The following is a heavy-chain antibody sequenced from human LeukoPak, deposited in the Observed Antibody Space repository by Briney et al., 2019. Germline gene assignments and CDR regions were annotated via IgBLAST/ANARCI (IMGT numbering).Heavy chain of an antibody. CDR3: ARVLRGSNWYCFDY. CDR1: GFTFSSNS. D-gene: IGHD6-13*01. V-gene: IGHV3-21*01. Sequence: GGSLRLSCAASGFTFSSNSMNWVRQAPGKGLEWVSSITSSSSDIHYADSVKGRFTISRDNVKNSLYLQMNSLRAEDTAVYYCARVLRGSNWYCFDYWGQGTLVTVSS. J-gene: IGHJ4*02. CDR2: ITSSSSDI.